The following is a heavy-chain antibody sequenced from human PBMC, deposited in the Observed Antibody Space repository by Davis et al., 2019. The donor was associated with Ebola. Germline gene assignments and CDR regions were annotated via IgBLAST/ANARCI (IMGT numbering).Heavy chain of an antibody. V-gene: IGHV1-8*01. CDR1: GYTFTSYD. Sequence: ASVKVSCKASGYTFTSYDINWVRQATGQGLEWMGWMNPNSGNTGYAQKFQGRVVMTRDTSISTAYMELSSLTSEDTAVYYCARSMGPRYGDGFDYWGQGTLVIVSS. J-gene: IGHJ4*02. CDR2: MNPNSGNT. D-gene: IGHD4-17*01. CDR3: ARSMGPRYGDGFDY.